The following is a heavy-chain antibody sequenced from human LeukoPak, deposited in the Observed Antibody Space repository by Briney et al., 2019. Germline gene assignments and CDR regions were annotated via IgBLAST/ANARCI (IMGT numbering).Heavy chain of an antibody. V-gene: IGHV4-59*08. CDR1: GGSISSYY. J-gene: IGHJ6*02. CDR3: ARHDCSTSCHTLPSYYYGMDV. Sequence: PSETLSLTCTVSGGSISSYYWSWIRQPPGKGLEWIGYIYYSGSTNYNPSLKSRVTISVDTSKNQFSLKLSSVTAADTAVYYCARHDCSTSCHTLPSYYYGMDVWGQGTTVTVSS. CDR2: IYYSGST. D-gene: IGHD2-2*02.